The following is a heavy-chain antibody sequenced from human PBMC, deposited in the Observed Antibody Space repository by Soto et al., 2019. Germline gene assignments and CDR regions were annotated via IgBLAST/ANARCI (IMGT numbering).Heavy chain of an antibody. Sequence: SETLSLTCTVSGGSISRYYWSWIRQPPGKGLEWIGYIYYSGSTNYNPALKSRVTISVDTSKNQFSLKLSSVTAADTAVYYCARHTFYYYYYYMDVWGKGTTVTVSS. J-gene: IGHJ6*03. V-gene: IGHV4-59*08. CDR3: ARHTFYYYYYYMDV. CDR1: GGSISRYY. CDR2: IYYSGST.